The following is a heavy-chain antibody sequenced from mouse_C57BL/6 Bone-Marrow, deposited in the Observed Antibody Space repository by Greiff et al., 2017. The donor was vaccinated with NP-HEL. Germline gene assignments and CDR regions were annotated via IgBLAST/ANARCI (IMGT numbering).Heavy chain of an antibody. J-gene: IGHJ3*01. Sequence: QVQLKESGPGLVQPSQSLSITCTVSGFSLTSYGVHWVRQSPGKGLEWLGVIWSGGSTDYNAAFLSRLSISKDNSKSQVFMKMNSLQADDAAIYYCASHYDPAWLAYWGQGTLVTVSA. CDR1: GFSLTSYG. CDR2: IWSGGST. CDR3: ASHYDPAWLAY. V-gene: IGHV2-2*01. D-gene: IGHD2-4*01.